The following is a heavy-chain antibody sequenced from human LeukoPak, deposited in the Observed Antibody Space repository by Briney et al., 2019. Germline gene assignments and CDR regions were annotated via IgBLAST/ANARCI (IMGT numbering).Heavy chain of an antibody. CDR2: ISGSGGST. CDR1: GFTFSSYA. CDR3: ARAPSHRGFDY. V-gene: IGHV3-23*01. Sequence: GGSLRLSCAASGFTFSSYAMSWVRQAPGKGLEWVSAISGSGGSTYYADSVKGRFTISRDNSKYTLYLHLNSLRVDDTAVYYCARAPSHRGFDYWGQGTLVTVSS. J-gene: IGHJ4*02.